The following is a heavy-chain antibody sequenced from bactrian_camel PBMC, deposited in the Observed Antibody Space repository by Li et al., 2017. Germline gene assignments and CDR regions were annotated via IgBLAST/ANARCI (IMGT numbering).Heavy chain of an antibody. D-gene: IGHD5*01. Sequence: HVQLVESGGDSVQAGGSLNVSCSVSGFPYSRSHCLAWFRQAPGKEREGVALVDSRGSTSYRDSAQGRFTISKDDATSTVYLQMNNLKPEDTAKYYCAAELVEDYGLGEPQWGQGTQVTVS. CDR1: GFPYSRSHC. V-gene: IGHV3S53*01. CDR3: AAELVEDYGLGEPQ. CDR2: VDSRGST. J-gene: IGHJ4*01.